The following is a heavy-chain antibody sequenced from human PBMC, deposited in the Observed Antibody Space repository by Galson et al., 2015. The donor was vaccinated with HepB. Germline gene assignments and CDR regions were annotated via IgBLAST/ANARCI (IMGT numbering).Heavy chain of an antibody. CDR3: ARATRGQLLSEY. Sequence: SGYTFSSYDIAWVRQATGQGLEWTGWMNPNSGNTGYAQKFQGRVTLTRDTSINTFYMELSSLRSEDTTVYFCARATRGQLLSEYWGQGTLVTVSS. CDR2: MNPNSGNT. CDR1: GYTFSSYD. J-gene: IGHJ4*02. V-gene: IGHV1-8*01. D-gene: IGHD4-23*01.